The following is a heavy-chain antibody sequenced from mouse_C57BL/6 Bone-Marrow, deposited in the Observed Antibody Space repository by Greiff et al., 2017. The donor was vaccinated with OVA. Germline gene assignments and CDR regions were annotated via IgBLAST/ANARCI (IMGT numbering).Heavy chain of an antibody. J-gene: IGHJ1*03. CDR2: INPNNGGT. V-gene: IGHV1-18*01. CDR3: ARGATRGYFDV. CDR1: GYTFTDYN. Sequence: EVQLVESGPELVKPGASVKIPCKASGYTFTDYNMDWVKQSHGKSLEWIGDINPNNGGTIYNQKFKGKATLTVDKSSSTAYMELRSLTSEDTAVYYCARGATRGYFDVWGTGTTVTVSS. D-gene: IGHD3-1*01.